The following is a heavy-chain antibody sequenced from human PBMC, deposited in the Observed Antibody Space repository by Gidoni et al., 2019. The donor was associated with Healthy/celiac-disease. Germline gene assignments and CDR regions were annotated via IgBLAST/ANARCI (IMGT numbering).Heavy chain of an antibody. CDR1: GATFSSYA. Sequence: QVQLVQSGAEVKKPGSSVKVSCKASGATFSSYAIRWVRQAPGQGLEWMGRIIPILGIANYAQKFQGRVTITADKSTSTAYMELSSLRSEDTAVYYCARSPNYYDSSGYYGPFDYWGQGTLVTVSS. J-gene: IGHJ4*02. CDR3: ARSPNYYDSSGYYGPFDY. V-gene: IGHV1-69*04. CDR2: IIPILGIA. D-gene: IGHD3-22*01.